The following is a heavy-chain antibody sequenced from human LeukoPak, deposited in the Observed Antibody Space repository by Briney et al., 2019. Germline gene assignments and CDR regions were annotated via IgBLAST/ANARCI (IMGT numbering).Heavy chain of an antibody. J-gene: IGHJ4*02. D-gene: IGHD6-13*01. CDR3: AKARSSSWSYLES. V-gene: IGHV3-43*01. CDR2: ISWEGSTT. Sequence: GGSLRLSCATSGFALDDHTMHWVRQLPGKGLEWVSLISWEGSTTYYADSVKHRFTISRDTSKNSLYLQMTSLRPEDTALYYCAKARSSSWSYLESWGQGTLVTVSS. CDR1: GFALDDHT.